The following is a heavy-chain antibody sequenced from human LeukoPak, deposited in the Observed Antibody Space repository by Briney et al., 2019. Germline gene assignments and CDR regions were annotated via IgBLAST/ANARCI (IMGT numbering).Heavy chain of an antibody. CDR1: GGSFSGYY. Sequence: TSETLSLTCAVYGGSFSGYYWSWIRQPPGKGLEWIGEINHSGSTNYNPSLKSRVTMSVDTSKNQFSLKLSSVTAADTAVYYCARDGGNEEFDYWGQGTLVTVSS. J-gene: IGHJ4*02. D-gene: IGHD1-1*01. CDR3: ARDGGNEEFDY. CDR2: INHSGST. V-gene: IGHV4-34*01.